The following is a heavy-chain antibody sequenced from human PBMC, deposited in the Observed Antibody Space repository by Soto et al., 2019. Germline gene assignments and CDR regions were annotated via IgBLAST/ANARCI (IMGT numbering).Heavy chain of an antibody. CDR1: GGTISGYF. CDR2: IYYSVNT. Sequence: QVQLQESGPRLVKPSETLSLTCTVSGGTISGYFWSWIRQSPGKGLEWIGDIYYSVNTNYNPSLKSRVTISVATSRTKCSLQLTSVTAADTAVYYWARGRPGDGYNSGHSDFDIWGQETMVTLSS. V-gene: IGHV4-59*01. J-gene: IGHJ3*02. D-gene: IGHD5-12*01. CDR3: ARGRPGDGYNSGHSDFDI.